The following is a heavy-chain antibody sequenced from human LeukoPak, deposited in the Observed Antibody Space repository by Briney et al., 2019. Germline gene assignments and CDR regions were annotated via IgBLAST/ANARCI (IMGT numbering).Heavy chain of an antibody. CDR2: ISAYNGNT. CDR3: TRAYYDFWSGYSL. CDR1: GYTFTSYG. D-gene: IGHD3-3*01. J-gene: IGHJ3*01. Sequence: ASVKVSCKASGYTFTSYGISWVRQAPGQGLEWMGWISAYNGNTNYAQKLQGRVTMTTDTSTSTAYMELRSLRSDDTAVYYCTRAYYDFWSGYSLWGQGTMVIVSS. V-gene: IGHV1-18*01.